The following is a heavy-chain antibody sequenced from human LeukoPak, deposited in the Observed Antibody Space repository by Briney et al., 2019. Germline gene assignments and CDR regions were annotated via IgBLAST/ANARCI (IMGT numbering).Heavy chain of an antibody. J-gene: IGHJ3*02. Sequence: GGSLRLSCAASGFTFSSYSMNWVRQAPGKGLEWVSSISSSSSYIYYADSVKGRFTISRDNAKNSLYLQMNSLRAEDTAVYYCARLRWNEVVAFDIWGQGTMVTVSS. D-gene: IGHD1-1*01. CDR1: GFTFSSYS. CDR3: ARLRWNEVVAFDI. CDR2: ISSSSSYI. V-gene: IGHV3-21*01.